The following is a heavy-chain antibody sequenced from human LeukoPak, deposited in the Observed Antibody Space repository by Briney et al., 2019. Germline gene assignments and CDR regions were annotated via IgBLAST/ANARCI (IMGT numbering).Heavy chain of an antibody. Sequence: SETLSLICTVSGGSISRSSYYWGWIRQPPGKGLEWIGSIYYSGSTYYNPSLKSRVTISVDTSKNQFSLKLSSVTAADTAVYYCARLARQQSWWLPGLGEDYWGQGTLVTVSS. CDR2: IYYSGST. CDR1: GGSISRSSYY. V-gene: IGHV4-39*01. D-gene: IGHD2-8*02. J-gene: IGHJ4*02. CDR3: ARLARQQSWWLPGLGEDY.